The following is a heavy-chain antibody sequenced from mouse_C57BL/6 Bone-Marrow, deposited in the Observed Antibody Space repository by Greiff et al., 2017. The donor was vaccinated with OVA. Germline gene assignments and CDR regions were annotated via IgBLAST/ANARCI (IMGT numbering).Heavy chain of an antibody. Sequence: EVKLMESEGGLVQPGSSMKLSCTASGFTFSDYYMAWVRQVPEKGLEWVANINYDGSSTYYLDSLKSRFIIARDNAKNILYLQMSSLKSEDTATYYCARDKTTVVAPYWYFDVWGTGTTVTVSS. V-gene: IGHV5-16*01. J-gene: IGHJ1*03. D-gene: IGHD1-1*01. CDR1: GFTFSDYY. CDR3: ARDKTTVVAPYWYFDV. CDR2: INYDGSST.